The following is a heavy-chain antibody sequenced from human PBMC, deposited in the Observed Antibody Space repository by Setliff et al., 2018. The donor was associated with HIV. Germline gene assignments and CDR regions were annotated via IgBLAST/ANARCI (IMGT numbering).Heavy chain of an antibody. CDR1: GNTFSSHY. CDR2: INPSGDIT. CDR3: ARAPPSTAAGIVYFQH. J-gene: IGHJ1*01. D-gene: IGHD6-13*01. Sequence: ASVTVSCKASGNTFSSHYMHWVRQAPGKGLEWMGLINPSGDITSYAEKFQGRVTMTRDTSTSTVYMELSSLRSEDTAVYYCARAPPSTAAGIVYFQHWGQGTLVTVSS. V-gene: IGHV1-46*01.